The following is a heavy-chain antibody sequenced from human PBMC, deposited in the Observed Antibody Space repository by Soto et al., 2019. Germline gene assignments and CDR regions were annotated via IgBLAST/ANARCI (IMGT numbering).Heavy chain of an antibody. CDR1: GYTFSAYH. J-gene: IGHJ6*02. V-gene: IGHV1-2*02. Sequence: GASVKVSCKASGYTFSAYHIHWVRQAPGQGLEWLGWINPEGSAPSYALSFQGRVTMTSDTTISTAYMEVTSLRSDDTAVYYCARALTFFGVATSGYFYDMDVWGQGTTVTVSS. CDR2: INPEGSAP. CDR3: ARALTFFGVATSGYFYDMDV. D-gene: IGHD3-3*01.